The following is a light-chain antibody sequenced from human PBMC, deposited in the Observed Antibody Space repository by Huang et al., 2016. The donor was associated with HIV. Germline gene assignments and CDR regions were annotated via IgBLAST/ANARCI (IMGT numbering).Light chain of an antibody. CDR2: GAS. CDR3: QQFNIFL. J-gene: IGKJ3*01. V-gene: IGKV1-9*01. CDR1: QDISSY. Sequence: IQLTQSPSSLSASVGDRVTITCRASQDISSYLAWYKQKPGKAPKLLIYGASTLQSGVPSRFSGSGSGTVFILTISNLQPEDFATYYCQQFNIFLFGPGTKVDVK.